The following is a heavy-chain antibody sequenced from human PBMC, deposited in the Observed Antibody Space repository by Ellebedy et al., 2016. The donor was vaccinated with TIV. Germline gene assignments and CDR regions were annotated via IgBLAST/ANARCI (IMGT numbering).Heavy chain of an antibody. Sequence: GGSLRLXXAASGFTFSSYWMSWVRQAPGKGLEWVANIKQDGSEKYYVDSVKGRFTISRDNAKNSLYLQMNSLRAEDTAVYYCASTPFPGRDGQKWRVVDYWGQGTLVTVSS. CDR1: GFTFSSYW. CDR2: IKQDGSEK. V-gene: IGHV3-7*01. D-gene: IGHD5-24*01. CDR3: ASTPFPGRDGQKWRVVDY. J-gene: IGHJ4*02.